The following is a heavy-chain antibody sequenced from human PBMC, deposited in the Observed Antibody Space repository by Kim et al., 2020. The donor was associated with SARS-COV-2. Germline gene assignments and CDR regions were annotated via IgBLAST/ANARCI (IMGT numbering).Heavy chain of an antibody. V-gene: IGHV3-53*01. CDR3: ARVPGSSSWYPNYYYYYYMDV. Sequence: GGSLRLSCAASGFTVSSNYMSWVRQAPGKGLEWVSVIYSGGSTYYADSVKGRFTISRDNCKNTLYLQMNSLRAEDTAVYYCARVPGSSSWYPNYYYYYYMDVWGKGTTVTVSS. CDR1: GFTVSSNY. J-gene: IGHJ6*03. CDR2: IYSGGST. D-gene: IGHD6-13*01.